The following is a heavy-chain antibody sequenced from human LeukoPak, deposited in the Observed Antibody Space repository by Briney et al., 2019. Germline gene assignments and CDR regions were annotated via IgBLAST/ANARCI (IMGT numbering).Heavy chain of an antibody. CDR2: IYYSGST. Sequence: SQTLSLTCTVSGASFNIYYWSWIRQPPGKGLEWIGYIYYSGSTNYTPSLKSRVTISVDTSKNQFSLKLRSVTAADTAVYYCARGGFSGGILRYFDLWGRGTLVTVSS. D-gene: IGHD2-15*01. V-gene: IGHV4-59*01. J-gene: IGHJ2*01. CDR3: ARGGFSGGILRYFDL. CDR1: GASFNIYY.